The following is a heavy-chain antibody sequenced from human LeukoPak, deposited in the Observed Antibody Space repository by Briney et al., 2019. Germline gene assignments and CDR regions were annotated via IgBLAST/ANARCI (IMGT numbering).Heavy chain of an antibody. CDR2: LYYSGST. J-gene: IGHJ4*02. CDR3: ARHMYDRSGRPFDY. Sequence: SETLSLTCAVSGGSIRSSTDYWDWIRQPPGKGLEWIGSLYYSGSTDYSPSLKSRVSISVDTSKNQFSLKLTSVTAADTAVYYCARHMYDRSGRPFDYWGQGTLVTVSS. CDR1: GGSIRSSTDY. D-gene: IGHD3-22*01. V-gene: IGHV4-39*01.